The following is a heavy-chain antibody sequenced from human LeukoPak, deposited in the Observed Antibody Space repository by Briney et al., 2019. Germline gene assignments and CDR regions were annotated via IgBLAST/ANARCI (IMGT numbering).Heavy chain of an antibody. CDR3: ARMTPDSPSFDY. J-gene: IGHJ4*02. CDR2: IDWDDDK. V-gene: IGHV2-70*17. D-gene: IGHD2-15*01. CDR1: GFSLSTPAMC. Sequence: SGPALVKPTQTLTLTCTFSGFSLSTPAMCVTWIRQPPGKALEWLARIDWDDDKFYSPSLRTRLTISKDTPKNQVVLRMTNMDPVDTGTYYCARMTPDSPSFDYWGQGALITVSS.